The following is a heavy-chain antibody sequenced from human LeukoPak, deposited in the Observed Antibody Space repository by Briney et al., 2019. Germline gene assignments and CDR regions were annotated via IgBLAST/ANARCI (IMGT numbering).Heavy chain of an antibody. D-gene: IGHD6-13*01. CDR2: MNPNSGNT. V-gene: IGHV1-8*01. CDR1: GYTFTSYD. Sequence: ASVKVSCKASGYTFTSYDINWVRQATGQGLQWMGWMNPNSGNTGYAQKFQGRVTMTRNTSISTAYMELSSLRSEDTAVYYCARGPHSSSCYWFDPWGQGTLVTVSS. CDR3: ARGPHSSSCYWFDP. J-gene: IGHJ5*02.